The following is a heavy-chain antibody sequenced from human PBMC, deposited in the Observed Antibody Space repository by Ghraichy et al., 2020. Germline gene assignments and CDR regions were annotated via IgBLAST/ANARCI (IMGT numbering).Heavy chain of an antibody. CDR1: GGSISSSSYY. Sequence: SETLSLTCTVSGGSISSSSYYWGWIRQPPGKGLEWLGSIYYSGSTHYNPSLKSRVTISVDTSKNQFSLRLSSVTAADMAVYYCARNCSGNGCYKPFDIWGQGTLVTVSS. CDR3: ARNCSGNGCYKPFDI. CDR2: IYYSGST. V-gene: IGHV4-39*01. J-gene: IGHJ3*02. D-gene: IGHD2-2*02.